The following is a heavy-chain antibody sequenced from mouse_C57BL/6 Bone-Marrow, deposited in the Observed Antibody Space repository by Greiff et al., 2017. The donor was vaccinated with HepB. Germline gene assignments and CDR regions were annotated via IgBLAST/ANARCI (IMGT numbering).Heavy chain of an antibody. CDR1: GYSITSGYY. Sequence: EVQVVESGPGLVKPSQSLSLTCSVTGYSITSGYYWNWIRQFPGNKLEWMGYISYDGSNNYNPSLKNRISITRDTSKNQFFLKLNSVTTEDTATYYCARENWEGFDYWGQGTTLTVSS. V-gene: IGHV3-6*01. J-gene: IGHJ2*01. CDR2: ISYDGSN. CDR3: ARENWEGFDY. D-gene: IGHD4-1*01.